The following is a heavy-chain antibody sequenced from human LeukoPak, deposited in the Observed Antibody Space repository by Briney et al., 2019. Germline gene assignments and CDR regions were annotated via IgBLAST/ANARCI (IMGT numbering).Heavy chain of an antibody. CDR2: ISRSGSTK. Sequence: GGSLRLSCAASGFTFSDYNMRWIRQAPGKGLEWVSSISRSGSTKYYADSVKGRFTISRDNAKNSLFLQMNSLRAEDTAVYYCARDEYWTLTTVVTAFDYWGQGIMVTVSS. J-gene: IGHJ4*02. CDR3: ARDEYWTLTTVVTAFDY. V-gene: IGHV3-11*04. CDR1: GFTFSDYN. D-gene: IGHD4-23*01.